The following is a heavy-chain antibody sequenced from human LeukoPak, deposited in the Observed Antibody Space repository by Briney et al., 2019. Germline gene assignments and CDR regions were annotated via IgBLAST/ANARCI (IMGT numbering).Heavy chain of an antibody. D-gene: IGHD2/OR15-2a*01. Sequence: SETLSLTCTVSGGSISSSSYYWGWIRQPPGKGLEWIGEINHSGSTNYNPSLKSRVTISVDTSKNQFSLKLSSVTAADTAVYYCARENSVFYHDAFDIWGQGTMVTVSS. CDR2: INHSGST. CDR1: GGSISSSSYY. J-gene: IGHJ3*02. CDR3: ARENSVFYHDAFDI. V-gene: IGHV4-39*07.